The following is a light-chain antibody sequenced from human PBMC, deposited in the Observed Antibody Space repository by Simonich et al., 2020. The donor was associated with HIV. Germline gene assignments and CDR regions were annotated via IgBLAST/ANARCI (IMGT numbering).Light chain of an antibody. V-gene: IGKV1-NL1*01. Sequence: DILMTQSPSSLPASVGTRVTTTCRASQGVSNSLAWYQQNPGKAPKLLLSASSRLESGVASRFSGSGSGTDFTLTISRLQSEDFATYYCQQANTFPRTFGQGTKVEIK. J-gene: IGKJ1*01. CDR2: ASS. CDR1: QGVSNS. CDR3: QQANTFPRT.